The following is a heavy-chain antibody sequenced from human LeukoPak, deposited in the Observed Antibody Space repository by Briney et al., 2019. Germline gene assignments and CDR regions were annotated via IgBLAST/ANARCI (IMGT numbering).Heavy chain of an antibody. Sequence: SETLSLTCTVSGGSISSYYWSWIRQPPGKGLEWIGYIYYSGSTNYNPSLKSRVTISVDTSKNQFSLKLSSVTAADTAVYYCARQGVVATIRDFDYWGQETLVTVSS. D-gene: IGHD5-12*01. CDR1: GGSISSYY. V-gene: IGHV4-59*08. CDR3: ARQGVVATIRDFDY. J-gene: IGHJ4*02. CDR2: IYYSGST.